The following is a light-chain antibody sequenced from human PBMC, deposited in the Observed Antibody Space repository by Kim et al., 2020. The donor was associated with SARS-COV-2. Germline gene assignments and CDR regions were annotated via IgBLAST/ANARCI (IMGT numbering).Light chain of an antibody. CDR1: QTVDNSF. J-gene: IGKJ5*01. Sequence: PGDRATLSCRASQTVDNSFLAWYQQRPGQAPRLLIYTASNRATGIPDRFSGGGSGKDFTLTISSLEPEDFGVYSCQQYASSPITFGQGTRLEIK. CDR3: QQYASSPIT. V-gene: IGKV3-20*01. CDR2: TAS.